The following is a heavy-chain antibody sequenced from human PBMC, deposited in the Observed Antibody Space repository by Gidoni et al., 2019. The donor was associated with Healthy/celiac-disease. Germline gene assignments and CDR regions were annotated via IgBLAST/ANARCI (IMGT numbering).Heavy chain of an antibody. CDR1: GFTFSSYW. V-gene: IGHV3-7*01. D-gene: IGHD3-3*01. J-gene: IGHJ3*02. CDR2: IKQDGSEK. CDR3: ARATQSQYYDFWSGSDAFDI. Sequence: EVQLVESGGGLVQPGGSLRLSCAASGFTFSSYWMSWVRQAPGKGLEWVANIKQDGSEKYYVDSVKGRFTISRDNAKNSLYLQMNSLRAEDTAVYYCARATQSQYYDFWSGSDAFDIWGQGTMVTVSS.